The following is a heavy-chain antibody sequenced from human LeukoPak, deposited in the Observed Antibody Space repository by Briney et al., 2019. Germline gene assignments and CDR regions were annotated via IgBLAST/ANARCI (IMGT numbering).Heavy chain of an antibody. Sequence: GGSLRLSCAASGFTFSRYSMNWVRQAPGKGLEWVSYISSSGSTIYYADSVKGRFTISRDNAKNSLYLQMNSLRAEDTAVYYCAREDTASFDPWGQGTLVTVSS. V-gene: IGHV3-48*04. J-gene: IGHJ5*02. CDR1: GFTFSRYS. CDR2: ISSSGSTI. D-gene: IGHD5-18*01. CDR3: AREDTASFDP.